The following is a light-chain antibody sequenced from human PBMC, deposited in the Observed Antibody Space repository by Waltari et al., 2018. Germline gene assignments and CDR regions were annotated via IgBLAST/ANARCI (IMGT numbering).Light chain of an antibody. CDR3: QQLNSYPPT. V-gene: IGKV1-9*01. J-gene: IGKJ4*01. Sequence: QLTQSPSSLSASVGDRVTITCRASQSISSFLAWYQQKAGKAPKLLNYADSTLQSGVPSRFSGSGSGTDVTLTIRSLQPEDFATYYCQQLNSYPPTFGGGTKVEIK. CDR1: QSISSF. CDR2: ADS.